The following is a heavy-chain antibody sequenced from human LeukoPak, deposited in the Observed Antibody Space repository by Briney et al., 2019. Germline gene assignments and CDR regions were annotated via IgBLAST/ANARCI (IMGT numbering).Heavy chain of an antibody. CDR2: FDPEDGET. J-gene: IGHJ5*02. CDR1: GYTLTELS. V-gene: IGHV1-24*01. D-gene: IGHD6-13*01. CDR3: ARDPWDSSQSPGLEVGDP. Sequence: ASVKVSCKVSGYTLTELSMHWVRQAPGKGLEWMGGFDPEDGETIYAQKFQGRVTMTEDTSTDTAYMELSSLRSEDTAVYYCARDPWDSSQSPGLEVGDPWGQGTLVTVSS.